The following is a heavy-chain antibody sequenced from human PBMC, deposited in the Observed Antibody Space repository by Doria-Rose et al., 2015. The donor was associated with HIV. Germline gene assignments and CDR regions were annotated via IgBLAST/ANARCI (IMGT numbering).Heavy chain of an antibody. D-gene: IGHD6-13*01. CDR3: ARIKSSRWYHKYYFDF. J-gene: IGHJ4*02. Sequence: QVTLKESGPVLVKPTETLTLTCTVSGVSLSSPRMGVSWIRRPPGKALEWLANIFSDDERSYKTSLKSRLTISRGTSKSQVVLTMTDMDPVDTATYYCARIKSSRWYHKYYFDFWGQGTLVIVSA. CDR1: GVSLSSPRMG. CDR2: IFSDDER. V-gene: IGHV2-26*01.